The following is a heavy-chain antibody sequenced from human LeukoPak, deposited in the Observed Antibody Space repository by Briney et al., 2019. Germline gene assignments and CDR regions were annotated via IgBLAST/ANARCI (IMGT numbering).Heavy chain of an antibody. Sequence: SETLSLTCTVSGYSISSGYYWGWIRQPPGKGLEWIGSIYHTGSTYYNPSLKSRVTISVDTSKNQFSLKLSSVTAADTAVYYCARHPRRQWYSSSFGNFDYWGQGTLVTVSS. J-gene: IGHJ4*02. CDR1: GYSISSGYY. CDR2: IYHTGST. D-gene: IGHD6-6*01. V-gene: IGHV4-38-2*02. CDR3: ARHPRRQWYSSSFGNFDY.